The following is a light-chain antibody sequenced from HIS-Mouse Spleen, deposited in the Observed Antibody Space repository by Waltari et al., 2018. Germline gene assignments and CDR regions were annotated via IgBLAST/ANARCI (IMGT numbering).Light chain of an antibody. CDR3: QSYDSSNHVV. Sequence: NFMLTQPHSVSESPGKTVTISCPGSRGSIATHSVQWYQQRPGSAPTTVIYEDNQRPSGVPDRFSGSIDSSSNSASLTISGLKTEDEADYYCQSYDSSNHVVFGGGTKLTVL. J-gene: IGLJ2*01. CDR2: EDN. V-gene: IGLV6-57*02. CDR1: RGSIATHS.